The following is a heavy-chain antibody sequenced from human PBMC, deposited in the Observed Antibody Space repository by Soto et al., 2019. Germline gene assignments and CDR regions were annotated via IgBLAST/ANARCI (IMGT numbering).Heavy chain of an antibody. D-gene: IGHD5-18*01. J-gene: IGHJ4*02. CDR1: GYPFSNYG. CDR2: VNIDKGNT. CDR3: ARERGGYRYGDY. V-gene: IGHV1-18*01. Sequence: QVQLVRSGPEVKKPGASVRVSCKPSGYPFSNYGISWMRQAPGQGLEWMGWVNIDKGNTKYAQKFQDRVTMTTDTSTSTVYLELRSLRSDDTALYYCARERGGYRYGDYWGQGTLVTVSS.